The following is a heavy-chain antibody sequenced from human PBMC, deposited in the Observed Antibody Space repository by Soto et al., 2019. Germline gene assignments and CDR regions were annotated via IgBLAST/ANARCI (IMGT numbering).Heavy chain of an antibody. CDR2: ISGSSETI. D-gene: IGHD4-4*01. Sequence: GGSLRLSCAASGFTFDDYAMHWVRQAPGKGLEWVSGISGSSETIDYKDSVKGRFTISRDNFRNTLYLQVNSLRAEDTAIYFCAKSRGDSWTTYFFDYWGQGALVTVSS. CDR1: GFTFDDYA. J-gene: IGHJ4*02. CDR3: AKSRGDSWTTYFFDY. V-gene: IGHV3-9*01.